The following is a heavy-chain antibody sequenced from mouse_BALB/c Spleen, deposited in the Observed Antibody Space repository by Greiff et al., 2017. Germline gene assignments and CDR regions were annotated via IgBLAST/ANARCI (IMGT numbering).Heavy chain of an antibody. CDR2: ISNGGGST. Sequence: EVQLVESGGGLVQPGGSLKLSCAASGFTFSSYTMSWVRQTPEKRLEWVAYISNGGGSTYYPDTVKGRFTISRDNAKNTLYLQMSSLKSEDTAMYYCARQKYGNYVVDDWGQGTSVTVSS. D-gene: IGHD2-10*02. J-gene: IGHJ4*01. CDR3: ARQKYGNYVVDD. CDR1: GFTFSSYT. V-gene: IGHV5-12-2*01.